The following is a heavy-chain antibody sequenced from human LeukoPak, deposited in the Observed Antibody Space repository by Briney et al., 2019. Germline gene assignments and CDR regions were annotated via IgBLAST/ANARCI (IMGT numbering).Heavy chain of an antibody. CDR2: IIPILGIA. Sequence: SVKVSCKASGGTFSSYAISWVRQAPGQGLEWMGRIIPILGIANYAQKFQGRVTITADKSTSTAYMELSSLRSEDTAVYYCASSFTNSSGSYFDYWGQGTLVTVSS. D-gene: IGHD6-19*01. CDR1: GGTFSSYA. J-gene: IGHJ4*02. V-gene: IGHV1-69*04. CDR3: ASSFTNSSGSYFDY.